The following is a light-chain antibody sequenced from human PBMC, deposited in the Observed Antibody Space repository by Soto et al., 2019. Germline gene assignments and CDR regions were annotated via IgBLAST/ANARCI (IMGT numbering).Light chain of an antibody. V-gene: IGKV3-20*01. CDR2: GAS. J-gene: IGKJ2*01. Sequence: EIVLTQSPGTLSLSPGERATLSCRPSQSVSSSYLAWYQQKPGQAPRLLIYGASSRATGIPDRFSGSGSGTDFTLTISRLEPEDFAVYYCQQYGSSPPRYTFGQGNKLEIK. CDR3: QQYGSSPPRYT. CDR1: QSVSSSY.